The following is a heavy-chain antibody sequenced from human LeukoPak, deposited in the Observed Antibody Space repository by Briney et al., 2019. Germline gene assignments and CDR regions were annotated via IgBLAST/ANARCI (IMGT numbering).Heavy chain of an antibody. Sequence: GASVKVSCKASGYTFTGYYMHWVRQAPGQGLEWMGWINPNSGGTNYAQKFQGRVTMTTDTSTSTAYMELRSLRSDDTAVYYCARDPPWGMDVWGKGTTVTVSS. CDR2: INPNSGGT. J-gene: IGHJ6*04. CDR1: GYTFTGYY. CDR3: ARDPPWGMDV. V-gene: IGHV1-2*02.